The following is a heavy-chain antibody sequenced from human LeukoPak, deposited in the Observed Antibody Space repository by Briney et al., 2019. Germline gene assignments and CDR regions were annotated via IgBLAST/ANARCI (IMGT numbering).Heavy chain of an antibody. V-gene: IGHV4-59*12. D-gene: IGHD2-15*01. CDR1: GGSISSYY. Sequence: SETLSLTCTVSGGSISSYYWSWIRQPPGKGLEWIGYIYYSGSTYYNPSLKSRLTISLDTSKNQFSLKLSSVTAADTALYYCAREYCSGGGCYPAGNWFDPWGQGTLVTVSS. CDR3: AREYCSGGGCYPAGNWFDP. J-gene: IGHJ5*02. CDR2: IYYSGST.